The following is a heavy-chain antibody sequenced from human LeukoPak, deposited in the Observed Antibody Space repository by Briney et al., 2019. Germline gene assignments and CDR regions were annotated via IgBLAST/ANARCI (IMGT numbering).Heavy chain of an antibody. CDR2: INPDTDAT. V-gene: IGHV1-2*02. CDR3: AREYFHH. Sequence: ASVKVSCKSSGYTFTGYYIHWVRQAPGQGLEWMGWINPDTDATKIAPKFQGRVTMTSDTSISTAYMELSSLRSDDTAVYYCAREYFHHWGQGTQVTVSS. CDR1: GYTFTGYY. J-gene: IGHJ1*01.